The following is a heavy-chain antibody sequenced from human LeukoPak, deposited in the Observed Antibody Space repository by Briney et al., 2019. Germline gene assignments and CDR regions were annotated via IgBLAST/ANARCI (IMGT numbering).Heavy chain of an antibody. CDR3: ARSMAQDVDAFDI. Sequence: QTGGSLRLSCAASGFTFSTYGMTWVRQAPGKGLEWVSTIGDTGDSTYYADSVKGRFIISRDNSESTLFLQMNGLRAEDTAVYYCARSMAQDVDAFDIWGQGTMVTVSS. D-gene: IGHD2-21*01. V-gene: IGHV3-23*01. CDR2: IGDTGDST. CDR1: GFTFSTYG. J-gene: IGHJ3*02.